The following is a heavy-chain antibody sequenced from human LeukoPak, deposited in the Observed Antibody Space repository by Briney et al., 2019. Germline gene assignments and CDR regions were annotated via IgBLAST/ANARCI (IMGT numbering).Heavy chain of an antibody. D-gene: IGHD3-10*01. CDR3: ARSGVFGPYFDY. CDR2: INPSGGST. V-gene: IGHV1-46*01. Sequence: ASVKVSCKASGYTFTSYYMHWVRQAPGQGLEWMGIINPSGGSTSYAQKFQGRVTMTRDTSTSTVYMELSSLRSEDTAVYYCARSGVFGPYFDYWGQGTLVTGSS. CDR1: GYTFTSYY. J-gene: IGHJ4*02.